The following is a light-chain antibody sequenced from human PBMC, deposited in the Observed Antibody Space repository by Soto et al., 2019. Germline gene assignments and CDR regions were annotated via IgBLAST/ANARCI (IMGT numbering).Light chain of an antibody. CDR1: SGSVSANHF. J-gene: IGLJ2*01. V-gene: IGLV8-61*01. CDR3: VLYMGSGISGV. Sequence: QAVVTQEPSFSVSPGGTVTLTCGLSSGSVSANHFPSWYQQTPGQAPRTLIYSTNSRSSGVPDRFSGSILGNKAALTITRAQADDESDYYCVLYMGSGISGVFGGGTKVTVL. CDR2: STN.